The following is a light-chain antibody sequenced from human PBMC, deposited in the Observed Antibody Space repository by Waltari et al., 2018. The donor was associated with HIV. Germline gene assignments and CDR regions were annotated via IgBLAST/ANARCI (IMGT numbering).Light chain of an antibody. V-gene: IGKV2-28*01. CDR2: LDS. Sequence: EIVLTQSPLSLSVTPAEPASISCTSRPTLLHSNGYNYLDWYLQKPGQPPQLLIYLDSNRASGVPDRFSGSGSGTNFTLKISRVEVEDVGTYFCMQTLQTPPTFGQGTKLDIK. CDR3: MQTLQTPPT. J-gene: IGKJ2*01. CDR1: PTLLHSNGYNY.